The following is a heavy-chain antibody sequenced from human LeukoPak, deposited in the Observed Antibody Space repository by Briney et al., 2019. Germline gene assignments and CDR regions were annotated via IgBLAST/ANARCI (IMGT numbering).Heavy chain of an antibody. Sequence: PGGSLRLSCAASGFDCSRYWMTWVRQAPGKGLEWVANIEQDGGEEYYVDSVKGRFTISRDNAKNSLYLQMNSLRVEDMAVYYCARGRYVDWLFDYWGQGTLVTVSS. CDR3: ARGRYVDWLFDY. D-gene: IGHD3-9*01. J-gene: IGHJ4*02. CDR2: IEQDGGEE. V-gene: IGHV3-7*03. CDR1: GFDCSRYW.